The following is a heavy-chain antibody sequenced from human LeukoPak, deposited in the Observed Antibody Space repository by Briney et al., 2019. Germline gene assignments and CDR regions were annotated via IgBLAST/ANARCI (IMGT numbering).Heavy chain of an antibody. Sequence: GGSLRLSCAASGFTFSSYSMNWVRKAPGKGLEWVSSISSSSSYIYYADSVKGRFTISRDNAKNSLYLQMNSLRAEDTAVYYCAREGTSYYGTATNGNYYYGMDVWGQGTTVTVSS. D-gene: IGHD1-26*01. J-gene: IGHJ6*02. CDR2: ISSSSSYI. CDR3: AREGTSYYGTATNGNYYYGMDV. CDR1: GFTFSSYS. V-gene: IGHV3-21*01.